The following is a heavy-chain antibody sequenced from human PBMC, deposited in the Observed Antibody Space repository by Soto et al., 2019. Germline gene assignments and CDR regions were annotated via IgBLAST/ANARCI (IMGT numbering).Heavy chain of an antibody. CDR1: GFTFSSYG. J-gene: IGHJ4*02. D-gene: IGHD2-2*01. V-gene: IGHV3-30*18. Sequence: QVQLVESGGGVVQPGRSLRLSCAASGFTFSSYGMHWVRQAPGKGLEWVAVISYDGSNKYYADSVKGRFTISRDNSKNTLDLQMNSLRAEDTAVYYCANLLGYDYYLDYWGQGTLVTVSS. CDR3: ANLLGYDYYLDY. CDR2: ISYDGSNK.